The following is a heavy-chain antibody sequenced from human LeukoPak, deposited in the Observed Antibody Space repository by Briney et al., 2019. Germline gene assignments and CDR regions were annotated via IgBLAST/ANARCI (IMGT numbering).Heavy chain of an antibody. Sequence: SETLSLTCAVSGYSISSGYYWGGSRQPPGKGLEWIGSIYHGGSTYYNPSLKSRVTISVDTSKNQFSLQLSSVTAADTAVYYCATPGFGYCSGGSCYRGLDYWGQGTLVTVYS. D-gene: IGHD2-15*01. J-gene: IGHJ4*02. V-gene: IGHV4-38-2*01. CDR3: ATPGFGYCSGGSCYRGLDY. CDR2: IYHGGST. CDR1: GYSISSGYY.